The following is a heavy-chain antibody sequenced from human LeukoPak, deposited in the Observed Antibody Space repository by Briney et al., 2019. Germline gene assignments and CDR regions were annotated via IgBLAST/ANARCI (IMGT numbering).Heavy chain of an antibody. Sequence: GSLRPSCAASGFTFSSYAMGWVRQAPGKGLAWVSVSGSGGTTFYTDSVKGRFTISRDNSKNTLYLQMNSLRAEDTAVYYCAKGGSGWYPGFEYWGQGALVTVSS. D-gene: IGHD6-19*01. V-gene: IGHV3-23*01. CDR3: AKGGSGWYPGFEY. CDR1: GFTFSSYA. CDR2: SGSGGTT. J-gene: IGHJ4*02.